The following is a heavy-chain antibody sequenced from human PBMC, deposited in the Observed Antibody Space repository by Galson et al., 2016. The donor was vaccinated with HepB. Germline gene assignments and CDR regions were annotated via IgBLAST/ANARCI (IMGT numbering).Heavy chain of an antibody. CDR2: IYSNGRT. D-gene: IGHD3-22*01. CDR1: GFTFSRYS. Sequence: SLRLSCAASGFTFSRYSMNWVRQAPGEGLEWASVIYSNGRTYYADSVRGRFTVSRDRSKNILYLQMNSLRVEDTAVYYCARGPVVTYYSGPTWFDPWGQGTLVTVSS. V-gene: IGHV3-53*01. J-gene: IGHJ5*02. CDR3: ARGPVVTYYSGPTWFDP.